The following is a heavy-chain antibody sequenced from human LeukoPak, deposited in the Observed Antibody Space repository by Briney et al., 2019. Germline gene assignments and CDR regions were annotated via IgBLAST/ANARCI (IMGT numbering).Heavy chain of an antibody. D-gene: IGHD1-26*01. J-gene: IGHJ6*03. CDR3: ARVNRIVGATTLAYYYYYMDV. CDR1: GYTFTSYG. Sequence: ASVKVSCKASGYTFTSYGISWVRQAPGQGLEWMGGISAYNGNTNYAQNLQGRVTMTTDTSTSTAYMELRSLRSDDTAVYYCARVNRIVGATTLAYYYYYMDVWGKGTTVTISS. CDR2: ISAYNGNT. V-gene: IGHV1-18*01.